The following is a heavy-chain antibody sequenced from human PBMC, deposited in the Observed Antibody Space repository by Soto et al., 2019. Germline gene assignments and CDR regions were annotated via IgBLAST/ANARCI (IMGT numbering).Heavy chain of an antibody. CDR3: ARGERGVLDI. V-gene: IGHV3-30-3*01. CDR1: GFTFSSYA. CDR2: ISYDGSNK. D-gene: IGHD1-1*01. J-gene: IGHJ3*02. Sequence: QVQLVESGGGVVQPGRSLRLSCAASGFTFSSYAMHWVRQAPGKGLEWVAVISYDGSNKYYADSVKGRFTISRDSSENTLYLQMNSLRVEDTAVYFCARGERGVLDIWGQGTMVTVSS.